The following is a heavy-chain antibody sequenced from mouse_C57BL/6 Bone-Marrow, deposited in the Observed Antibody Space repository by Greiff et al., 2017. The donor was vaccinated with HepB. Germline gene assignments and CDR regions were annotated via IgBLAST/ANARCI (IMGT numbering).Heavy chain of an antibody. CDR1: GFNIKDDY. J-gene: IGHJ2*01. D-gene: IGHD1-1*01. CDR2: IDPENGDT. V-gene: IGHV14-4*01. Sequence: EVQLQQSGAELVRPGASVKLSCTASGFNIKDDYMHWVKQRPEQGLEWIGWIDPENGDTEYASKFQGKATITAETSSNTAYLQLSSLTSEDTAVYYCTVLGYYFDYWGQGTTLTVSS. CDR3: TVLGYYFDY.